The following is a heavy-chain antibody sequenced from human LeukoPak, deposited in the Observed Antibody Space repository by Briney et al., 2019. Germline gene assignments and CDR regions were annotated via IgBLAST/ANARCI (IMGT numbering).Heavy chain of an antibody. Sequence: PGGSLRLSCAASGFTFDDFAMHWVRPAPGKGLEWVSGINWSSGSVGYADSGKGRFTISRDNATNSLYQQMNGLRAEDMALYYCAKAQLNYYYDTSGYFFDNWGQGTLLTVST. CDR2: INWSSGSV. V-gene: IGHV3-9*03. CDR1: GFTFDDFA. D-gene: IGHD3-22*01. CDR3: AKAQLNYYYDTSGYFFDN. J-gene: IGHJ4*02.